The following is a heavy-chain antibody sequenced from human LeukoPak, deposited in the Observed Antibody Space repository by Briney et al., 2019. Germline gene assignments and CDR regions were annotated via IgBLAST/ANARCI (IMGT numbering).Heavy chain of an antibody. D-gene: IGHD3-22*01. Sequence: PSETLSLTCTVSGGSIISYYWSWVRQSAGKGLEWIGRIYPSGSTEYNTSLKSRVTMSVDMSKKQFSLKLTSVTAADTVVYYCARLKFYDSTGYTPGYYMDVWGKGTTVTVSS. J-gene: IGHJ6*03. V-gene: IGHV4-4*07. CDR3: ARLKFYDSTGYTPGYYMDV. CDR2: IYPSGST. CDR1: GGSIISYY.